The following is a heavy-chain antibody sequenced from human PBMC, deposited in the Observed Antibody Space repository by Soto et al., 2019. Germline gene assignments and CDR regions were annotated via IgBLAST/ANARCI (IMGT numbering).Heavy chain of an antibody. V-gene: IGHV4-30-4*01. Sequence: SETLSLTCTVSGDSISSPDYYWGWLRQAPGKGLELIGYVYYRGSIYYTPSFESRVSISIDTSKNQFSLRLTSVTAADSAVYFCARVTFTPNWFDSWGQGILVTVSS. CDR1: GDSISSPDYY. CDR3: ARVTFTPNWFDS. J-gene: IGHJ5*01. D-gene: IGHD3-16*01. CDR2: VYYRGSI.